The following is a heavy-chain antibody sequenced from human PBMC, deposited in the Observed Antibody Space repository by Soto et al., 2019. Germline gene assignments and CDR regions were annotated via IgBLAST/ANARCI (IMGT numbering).Heavy chain of an antibody. CDR1: GFTISGAW. D-gene: IGHD1-26*01. V-gene: IGHV3-15*07. CDR2: IKTKTQGETT. CDR3: TTGSVEGY. Sequence: EVQLVESGGGLVKPGGSLRLSCAASGFTISGAWMNWVRQAPGKGLEWVGRIKTKTQGETTDYAAPVKGRFTISRDDSENTLSLHMNSRKIEDTAVYYCTTGSVEGYWGQGTRVTVSS. J-gene: IGHJ4*02.